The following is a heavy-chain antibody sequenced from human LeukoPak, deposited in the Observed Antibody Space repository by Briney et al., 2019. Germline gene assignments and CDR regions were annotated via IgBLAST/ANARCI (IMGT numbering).Heavy chain of an antibody. J-gene: IGHJ4*02. CDR3: AKPSAGYCSSTSCYSSYYFDY. V-gene: IGHV3-23*01. Sequence: GGSLRLSCAASGFTFSSYAMSWVRQALGKGLEWVSAISGSGGSSYYADSVKGRFTISRDNSKNTLYLQMNSLRAEDTAVYYCAKPSAGYCSSTSCYSSYYFDYWGQGTLVTVSS. CDR2: ISGSGGSS. CDR1: GFTFSSYA. D-gene: IGHD2-2*02.